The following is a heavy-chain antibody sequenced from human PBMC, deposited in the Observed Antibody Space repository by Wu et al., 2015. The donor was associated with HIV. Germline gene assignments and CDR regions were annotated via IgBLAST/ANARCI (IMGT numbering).Heavy chain of an antibody. CDR1: GYTFTSYY. D-gene: IGHD6-19*01. CDR2: INPNSGGT. J-gene: IGHJ4*02. CDR3: AREGVGSSGWYDY. V-gene: IGHV1-2*02. Sequence: KPGASVKVSCKASGYTFTSYYMHWVRQAPGQGLEWMGIINPNSGGTNYAQKFQGRVTMTRDTSISTAYMELSRLRSDDTAVYYCAREGVGSSGWYDYWGQGTLVTVSS.